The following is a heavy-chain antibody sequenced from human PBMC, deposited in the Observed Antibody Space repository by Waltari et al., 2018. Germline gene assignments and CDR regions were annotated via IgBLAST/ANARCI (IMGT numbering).Heavy chain of an antibody. CDR3: ARDRHCSSTSCLGFDY. J-gene: IGHJ4*02. CDR1: GFTVSSNY. V-gene: IGHV3-53*01. Sequence: EVQLVESGGGLIQPGGSLRLSCAASGFTVSSNYMSWVRQAPGKGLEWFSVIYSGGSTYYADSVKGRFTISRDNSKNTLYLQMNSLRAEDTAVYYCARDRHCSSTSCLGFDYWGQGTLVTVSS. D-gene: IGHD2-2*01. CDR2: IYSGGST.